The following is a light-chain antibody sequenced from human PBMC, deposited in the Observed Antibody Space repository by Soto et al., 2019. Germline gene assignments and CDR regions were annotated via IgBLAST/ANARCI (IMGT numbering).Light chain of an antibody. CDR3: QQYNNWPPYT. V-gene: IGKV3-15*01. CDR1: QSVSSN. Sequence: EIVMTQSPATLSVSPGERATLSCRASQSVSSNLAWYQQKPCQAPRLLIYGASTRATGIPARFSGSGSGTEFTLTISSPQSEDFAVYYCQQYNNWPPYTFGQGTKLEIK. CDR2: GAS. J-gene: IGKJ2*01.